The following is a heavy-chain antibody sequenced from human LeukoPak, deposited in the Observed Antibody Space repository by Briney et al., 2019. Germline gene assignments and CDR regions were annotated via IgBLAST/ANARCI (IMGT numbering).Heavy chain of an antibody. CDR1: GFTFSSYW. D-gene: IGHD6-13*01. CDR3: ARDQPEKAGYGMDV. Sequence: PGGSLRLSCAASGFTFSSYWMSWVRQAPGKGLEWVANIKQDGSEKYYVDSVKGRFTISRDNAKNSLYLQMNSLRAEDTAVYYCARDQPEKAGYGMDVWGQGTTVTVSS. CDR2: IKQDGSEK. J-gene: IGHJ6*02. V-gene: IGHV3-7*01.